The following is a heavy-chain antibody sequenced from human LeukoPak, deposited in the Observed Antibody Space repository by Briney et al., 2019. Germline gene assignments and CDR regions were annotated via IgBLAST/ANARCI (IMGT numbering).Heavy chain of an antibody. D-gene: IGHD3-9*01. CDR1: GYTFTSYD. CDR3: ARRPSKYYDILTGYYRSEFDY. J-gene: IGHJ4*02. Sequence: ASVKVSCKASGYTFTSYDLNWVRQATGQGLEWMGWMNPNSGNTGYAQKLQGRVTMTRNTSISTAYMELSSLRSEDTAVYYCARRPSKYYDILTGYYRSEFDYWGQGTLVTVSS. CDR2: MNPNSGNT. V-gene: IGHV1-8*01.